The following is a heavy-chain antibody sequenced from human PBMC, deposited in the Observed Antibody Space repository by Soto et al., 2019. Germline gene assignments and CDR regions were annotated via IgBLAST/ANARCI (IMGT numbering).Heavy chain of an antibody. CDR2: IDESGDS. J-gene: IGHJ4*02. Sequence: PSETLSLTCTVSGVPIRSSSHYWGWIRQSPGTGLEWIGSIDESGDSYYNPSLKSRVTIFVDTSKNQFSLKLISVTGADSAIYYRAREGGYVDYWGQGTLVTVSS. CDR1: GVPIRSSSHY. CDR3: AREGGYVDY. V-gene: IGHV4-39*02. D-gene: IGHD1-1*01.